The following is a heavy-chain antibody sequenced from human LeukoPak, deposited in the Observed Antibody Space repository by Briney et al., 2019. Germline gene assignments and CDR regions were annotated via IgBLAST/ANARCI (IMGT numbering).Heavy chain of an antibody. CDR2: ISYDGSNK. J-gene: IGHJ4*02. Sequence: PGGSLRLSCAASGFTVSSNYMSWVRQAPGKGLEWVAVISYDGSNKYYADSVKGRFTISRDNSKNTLYLQMNSLRAEDTAVYYCAKDRHYYGSGSSSSYFDYWGQGTLVTVSS. D-gene: IGHD3-10*01. V-gene: IGHV3-30*18. CDR3: AKDRHYYGSGSSSSYFDY. CDR1: GFTVSSNY.